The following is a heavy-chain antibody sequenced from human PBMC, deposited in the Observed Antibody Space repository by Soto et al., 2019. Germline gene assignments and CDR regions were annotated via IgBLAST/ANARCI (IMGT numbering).Heavy chain of an antibody. J-gene: IGHJ3*02. CDR1: GFTFSSYS. Sequence: ESGGGLVKPGGSLRLSCAASGFTFSSYSMNWVRQAPGKGLEWVLSISSSSSYIYYADSVKGRFTISRDNAKNSLYLQMNSLRAEDTAVYYCARKMAAAIDAFDIWGQVTMVTVSS. D-gene: IGHD6-13*01. CDR3: ARKMAAAIDAFDI. V-gene: IGHV3-21*01. CDR2: ISSSSSYI.